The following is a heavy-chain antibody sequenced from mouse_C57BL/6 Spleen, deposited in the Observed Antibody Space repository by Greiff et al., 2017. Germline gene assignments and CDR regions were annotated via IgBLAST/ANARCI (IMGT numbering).Heavy chain of an antibody. J-gene: IGHJ2*01. D-gene: IGHD2-3*01. CDR3: ARRGDGYYYFDY. Sequence: VKLQQPGAELVKPGASVKLSCKASGYTFTSYWMHWVKQRPGQGLEWIGMIHPNSGSTNYNEKFKSKATLTVDKSSSTAYMQLSSLTSEDSAVYYCARRGDGYYYFDYWGQGTTLTVSS. CDR2: IHPNSGST. V-gene: IGHV1-64*01. CDR1: GYTFTSYW.